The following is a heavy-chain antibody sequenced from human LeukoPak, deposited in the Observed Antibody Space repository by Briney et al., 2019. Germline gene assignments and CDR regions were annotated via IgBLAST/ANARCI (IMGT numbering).Heavy chain of an antibody. J-gene: IGHJ4*02. Sequence: GRSLRLSCAASGFTFDDYAMHWVRQASGKGLEWVGRIRTKATSYDAAYAASVKGRFTISRDDSKNTAYLQMNSLKTEDTAMYYCSREGCGATGCYTNDYWGQGTLVTVSS. CDR1: GFTFDDYA. CDR2: IRTKATSYDA. CDR3: SREGCGATGCYTNDY. V-gene: IGHV3-73*01. D-gene: IGHD2-21*01.